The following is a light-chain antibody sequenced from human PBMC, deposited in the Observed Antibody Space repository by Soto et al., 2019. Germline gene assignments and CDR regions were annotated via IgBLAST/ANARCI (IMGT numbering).Light chain of an antibody. Sequence: DIQMTQSPSSLPASVGDRVTITCRASQSISSYLNWYQQKPGKAPKLLIYAASSLQSGVPSRFSGSGSGTDFTLTISSLQPEDFATYYCQQSYSTPPESFGQGTKLEIK. CDR1: QSISSY. CDR2: AAS. V-gene: IGKV1-39*01. CDR3: QQSYSTPPES. J-gene: IGKJ2*01.